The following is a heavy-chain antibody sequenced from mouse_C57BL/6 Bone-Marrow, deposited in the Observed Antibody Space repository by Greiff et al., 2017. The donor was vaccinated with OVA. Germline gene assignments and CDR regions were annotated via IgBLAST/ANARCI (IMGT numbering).Heavy chain of an antibody. CDR1: GFSLTSYG. CDR2: IWSDGST. CDR3: ARHNSNYGAMDY. J-gene: IGHJ4*01. V-gene: IGHV2-6-1*01. Sequence: VKLMESGPGLVAPSQSLSITCTVSGFSLTSYGVHWVRQPPGKGLEWLVVIWSDGSTTYNSALKSRLSISKDNSKSQVFLKMNSLQTDDTAMYYCARHNSNYGAMDYWGQGTSVTVSS. D-gene: IGHD2-5*01.